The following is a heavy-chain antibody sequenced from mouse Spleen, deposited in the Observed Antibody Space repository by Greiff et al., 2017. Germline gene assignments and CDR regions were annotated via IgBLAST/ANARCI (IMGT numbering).Heavy chain of an antibody. D-gene: IGHD4-1*01. CDR2: IDPSDSYT. J-gene: IGHJ2*01. V-gene: IGHV1-69*01. Sequence: QVQLKQPGAELVMPGASVKLSCKASGYTFTSYWMHWVKQRPGQGLEWIGEIDPSDSYTNYNQKFKGKATLTVDKSSSTAYMQLSSLTSEDSAVYYCARVHWDLFDYWGQGTTLTVSS. CDR3: ARVHWDLFDY. CDR1: GYTFTSYW.